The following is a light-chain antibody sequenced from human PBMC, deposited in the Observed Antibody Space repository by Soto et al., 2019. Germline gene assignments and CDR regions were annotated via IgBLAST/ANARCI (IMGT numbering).Light chain of an antibody. CDR3: CSYAGSYTFVYV. CDR1: SSDVGDFNY. V-gene: IGLV2-11*01. Sequence: QSALTQPRSVSGSPGQSVTISCTGTSSDVGDFNYVSWYQQHPGKAPKLMIYDVSKRPSGVPDRFSGSKSGNTASPTISGLQAEDEADYYCCSYAGSYTFVYVFGSGTKLTVL. CDR2: DVS. J-gene: IGLJ1*01.